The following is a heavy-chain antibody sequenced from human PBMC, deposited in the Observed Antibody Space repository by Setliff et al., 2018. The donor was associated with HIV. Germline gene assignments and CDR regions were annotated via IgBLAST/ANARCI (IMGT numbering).Heavy chain of an antibody. V-gene: IGHV3-7*01. CDR1: GFTFNNYW. CDR2: IKKDGSEK. J-gene: IGHJ6*02. D-gene: IGHD3-10*01. CDR3: ARSVIGYYYYGMDV. Sequence: GGSLRLSCAVSGFTFNNYWIVWVRQAPGKGLEWVANIKKDGSEKYYVDSVKGRFTISRDNAKNSLYLQMNSVRADDTAVYYCARSVIGYYYYGMDVWGQGTLVTVSS.